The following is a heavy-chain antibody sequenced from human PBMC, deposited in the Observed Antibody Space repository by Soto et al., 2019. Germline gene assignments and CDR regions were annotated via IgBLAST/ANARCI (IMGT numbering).Heavy chain of an antibody. D-gene: IGHD3-3*01. CDR1: GFTFSSYA. CDR3: AKQSITIFGVVIGENAFDI. J-gene: IGHJ3*02. CDR2: ISGSGGST. V-gene: IGHV3-23*01. Sequence: EVQLLESGGGLVQPGGSLRLSCAASGFTFSSYAMSWVRQAPGKGLEWVSAISGSGGSTYYADSVKGRFTISRDNSKNTRYLQMNSLRAEDTAVYYCAKQSITIFGVVIGENAFDIWGQGTMVTVSS.